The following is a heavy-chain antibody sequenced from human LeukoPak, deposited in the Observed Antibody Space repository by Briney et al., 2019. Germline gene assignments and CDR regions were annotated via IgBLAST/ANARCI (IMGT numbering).Heavy chain of an antibody. Sequence: GESLKISCKGSGYRFSSYWIGWVRQMPGKGLEWMGIIYPGDSETRYSPSFQGQVTISADKSIGTAYLQWGSLKASDTAMYYCARALGYCSSGSCYYYDYWGQGTLVTVSS. CDR2: IYPGDSET. CDR3: ARALGYCSSGSCYYYDY. J-gene: IGHJ4*02. CDR1: GYRFSSYW. V-gene: IGHV5-51*01. D-gene: IGHD2-15*01.